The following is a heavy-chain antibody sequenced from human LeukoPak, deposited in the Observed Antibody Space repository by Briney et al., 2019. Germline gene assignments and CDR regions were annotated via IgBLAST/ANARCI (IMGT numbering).Heavy chain of an antibody. D-gene: IGHD3-22*01. CDR3: AKDREIVVVILLH. Sequence: PGGSLRLSCAASGFTFSSYAMSWARQAPPQGLELVSAISGSGGSTYYADSVKGRFTISRDNSKNTLYLQMNSLRAEDTAVYYCAKDREIVVVILLHWGQGTLVTVSS. V-gene: IGHV3-23*01. CDR2: ISGSGGST. CDR1: GFTFSSYA. J-gene: IGHJ4*02.